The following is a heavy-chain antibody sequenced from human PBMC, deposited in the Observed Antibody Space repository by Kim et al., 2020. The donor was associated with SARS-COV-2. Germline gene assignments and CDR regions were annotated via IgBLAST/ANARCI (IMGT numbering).Heavy chain of an antibody. V-gene: IGHV3-48*02. J-gene: IGHJ4*02. Sequence: GGSLRLSCSASGFNFNFYSMNWVRQSPGRGLEWGSYITGGSNTIYYADSVKGRFTISRDNAKNSLDLQMNSLRDDDTAVYYCTRGLQWAFDFWGQGSLVTNSS. CDR2: ITGGSNTI. CDR1: GFNFNFYS. D-gene: IGHD2-21*02. CDR3: TRGLQWAFDF.